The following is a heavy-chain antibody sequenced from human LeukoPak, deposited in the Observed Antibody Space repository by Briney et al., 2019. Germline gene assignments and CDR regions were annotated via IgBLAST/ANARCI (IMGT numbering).Heavy chain of an antibody. V-gene: IGHV4-30-4*08. CDR2: IYYSGST. Sequence: SETLSLTCTVSGGSISSGDYYWSWIRQPPGKGLEWIGYIYYSGSTYYNPSLKSRVTISVDTPKNQFSLKLSSVTAADTAVYYCARVTGPYDFWSGYYTDYWGQGTLVTVSS. CDR3: ARVTGPYDFWSGYYTDY. D-gene: IGHD3-3*01. J-gene: IGHJ4*02. CDR1: GGSISSGDYY.